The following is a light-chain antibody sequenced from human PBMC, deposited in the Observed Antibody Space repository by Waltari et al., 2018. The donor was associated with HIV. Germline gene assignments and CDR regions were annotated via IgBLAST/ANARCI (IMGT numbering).Light chain of an antibody. CDR2: AVS. J-gene: IGLJ1*01. Sequence: QSALTQPASVSGSPGQSITISCTGTSSDVGGYNYVSWYQQHPGKAPKLMIYAVSTRPSGVSNRFSGSKSGNTASLTISVLQAEDEADYYCSSYTSSRSYVFGTGTRVTV. CDR1: SSDVGGYNY. V-gene: IGLV2-14*03. CDR3: SSYTSSRSYV.